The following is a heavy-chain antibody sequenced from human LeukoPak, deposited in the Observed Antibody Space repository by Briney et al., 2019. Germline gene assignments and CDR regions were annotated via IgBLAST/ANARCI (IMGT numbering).Heavy chain of an antibody. CDR3: ARIAETDPFDI. CDR2: INPSGGNT. CDR1: GYTFSSNF. V-gene: IGHV1-46*01. J-gene: IGHJ3*02. Sequence: ASVKVSCKASGYTFSSNFLHWVRQAPGQGLEWMGVINPSGGNTRYAQKFQGRLTMTRDMSTTTVYMELRSLRSEDTAVYYCARIAETDPFDIWGQETVVTISS.